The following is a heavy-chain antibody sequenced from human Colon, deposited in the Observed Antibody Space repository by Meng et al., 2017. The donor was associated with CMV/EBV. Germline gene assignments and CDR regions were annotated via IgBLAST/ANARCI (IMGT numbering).Heavy chain of an antibody. V-gene: IGHV3-74*01. J-gene: IGHJ4*02. CDR2: INSDGSST. Sequence: GSLRLSCAASGFTFSSYWMHWVRQAPGKGLVWVSRINSDGSSTSYADSVKGRFTISRDNAKNTLYLQMNSLRAEDTAVYYCARGRITIFGVDDYWGQGTLVTSPQ. CDR3: ARGRITIFGVDDY. D-gene: IGHD3-3*01. CDR1: GFTFSSYW.